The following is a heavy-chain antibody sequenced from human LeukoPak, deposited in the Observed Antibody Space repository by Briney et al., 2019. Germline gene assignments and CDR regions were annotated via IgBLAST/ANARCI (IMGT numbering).Heavy chain of an antibody. V-gene: IGHV4-4*07. Sequence: SETLSLTCTVSGGSISSYYWSWIRQPAGKGLEWIGRIYTSGSTKYNPSLKSRVTMSVDTSKSQFSLKLSSVTAADTAVYYCARDVPYYYDSNGAFDIWGQGTMVTVSS. J-gene: IGHJ3*02. CDR1: GGSISSYY. CDR3: ARDVPYYYDSNGAFDI. D-gene: IGHD3-22*01. CDR2: IYTSGST.